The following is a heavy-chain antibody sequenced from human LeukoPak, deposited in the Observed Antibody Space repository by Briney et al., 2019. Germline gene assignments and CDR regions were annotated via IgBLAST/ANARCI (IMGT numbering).Heavy chain of an antibody. V-gene: IGHV1-8*03. D-gene: IGHD3-22*01. CDR3: ARRHYYDSSGYYY. J-gene: IGHJ4*02. CDR1: GYTFTSYD. CDR2: MNPNSGNT. Sequence: ASVKVSCKASGYTFTSYDINWVRQATGQGLEWMGWMNPNSGNTGYAQKFQGRVTITRNTSISTAYMELSSLRSKDTAVYYCARRHYYDSSGYYYWGQGTLVTVSS.